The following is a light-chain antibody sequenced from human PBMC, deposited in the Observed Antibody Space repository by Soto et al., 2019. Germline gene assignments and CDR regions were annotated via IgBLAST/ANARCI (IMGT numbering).Light chain of an antibody. J-gene: IGKJ1*01. CDR1: QSVASSY. Sequence: ELNQSPCTLSLSPEARATLTCRASQSVASSYLAWYQQKPGQAPRLLIYGASSRATGITDRFSGSGSGTDFTLTSSRLEPEDFAVYYCPQYGSSPWTFGEGTKV. V-gene: IGKV3-20*01. CDR2: GAS. CDR3: PQYGSSPWT.